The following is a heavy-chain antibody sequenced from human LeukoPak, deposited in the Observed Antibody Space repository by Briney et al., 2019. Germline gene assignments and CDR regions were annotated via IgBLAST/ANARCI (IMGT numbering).Heavy chain of an antibody. CDR2: ISGSGGST. CDR1: GFNFSSYA. CDR3: AKAVAAAGTGYYFDY. V-gene: IGHV3-23*01. D-gene: IGHD6-13*01. J-gene: IGHJ4*02. Sequence: GGSLRLDCAASGFNFSSYAMRWGRQAPGQGLVGFSSISGSGGSTYYADSVKGRFTISRDNSKNTLYLQMNSLRAEDTAVYYCAKAVAAAGTGYYFDYWGQGTLVTVSS.